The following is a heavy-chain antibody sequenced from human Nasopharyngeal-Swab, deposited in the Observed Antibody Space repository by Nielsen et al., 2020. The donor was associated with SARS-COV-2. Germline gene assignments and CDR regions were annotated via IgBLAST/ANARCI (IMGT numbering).Heavy chain of an antibody. V-gene: IGHV7-4-1*02. CDR2: INTNTENP. CDR3: ARARGQPRNYYYYGMDV. J-gene: IGHJ6*02. CDR1: GYTFTSYA. Sequence: ASVKVSCKASGYTFTSYAMNWVRQTPGQGLEWMGWINTNTENPTYAQGFTGRFVFSLDTSVSTAYLQISSLKAEDTAVYYCARARGQPRNYYYYGMDVWGQGTTVTVSS.